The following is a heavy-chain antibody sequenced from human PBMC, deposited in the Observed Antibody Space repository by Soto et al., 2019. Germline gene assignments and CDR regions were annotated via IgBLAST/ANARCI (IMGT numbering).Heavy chain of an antibody. CDR2: IIPIIGTA. V-gene: IGHV1-69*13. Sequence: SVKVSCKASGCTFSSYAISWVRQAPGQGLEWMGGIIPIIGTANYAQKFQGRVTITADESTSTAYMELSSLRSEDTAVYYCARVDIVVVPAAGYYYYYGMDVWGQGTTGTVSS. CDR3: ARVDIVVVPAAGYYYYYGMDV. CDR1: GCTFSSYA. J-gene: IGHJ6*02. D-gene: IGHD2-2*03.